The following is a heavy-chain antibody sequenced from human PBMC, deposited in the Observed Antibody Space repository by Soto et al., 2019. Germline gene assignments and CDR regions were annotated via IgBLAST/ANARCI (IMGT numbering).Heavy chain of an antibody. Sequence: QVHLVESGGGEVQPGRSLRLSCAASGFTFSGYGMHWVRQAPGKGLEWVAVISYDGVNKYYADYVKGGFTISRENSQXXXXXXXXXXXXXXXXXXXXXXXXXXXXXXXNRDYWGQGTLVTVSS. CDR1: GFTFSGYG. CDR3: XXXXXXXXXXXNRDY. V-gene: IGHV3-30*03. CDR2: ISYDGVNK. J-gene: IGHJ4*02.